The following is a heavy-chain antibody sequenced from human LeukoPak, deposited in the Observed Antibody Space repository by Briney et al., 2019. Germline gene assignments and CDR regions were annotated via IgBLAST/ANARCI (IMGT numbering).Heavy chain of an antibody. D-gene: IGHD5-12*01. Sequence: GGSLRLSCAASGFTFSSYWMYWVRQAPGKGLEWVASIKQDESEKYYGDSVKGRFAVSRDNAKNSLFLQMNSLRAEDTAVYYCARELATPNIYYFDYWGQGTLVTVSS. CDR3: ARELATPNIYYFDY. CDR2: IKQDESEK. V-gene: IGHV3-7*01. CDR1: GFTFSSYW. J-gene: IGHJ4*02.